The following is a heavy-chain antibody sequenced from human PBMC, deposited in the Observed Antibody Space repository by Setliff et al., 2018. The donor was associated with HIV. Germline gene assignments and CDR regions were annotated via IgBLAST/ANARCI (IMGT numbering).Heavy chain of an antibody. CDR1: GGSFSGSY. V-gene: IGHV4-34*01. J-gene: IGHJ6*03. CDR3: AREPNWGTVTTYSYFYSMDV. D-gene: IGHD4-17*01. Sequence: SETLSLTCNVSGGSFSGSYWSWVRQPPGKGLEWIGEINHSGTTSYNPSLRSRVIISVDMSNNQFSLKLKSVAAADTGVYYCAREPNWGTVTTYSYFYSMDVWGKGTTVTVSS. CDR2: INHSGTT.